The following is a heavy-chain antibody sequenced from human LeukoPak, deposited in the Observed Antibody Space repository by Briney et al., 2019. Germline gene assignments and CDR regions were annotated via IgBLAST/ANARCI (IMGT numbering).Heavy chain of an antibody. CDR2: VYYSGCT. CDR1: GGSISSYY. V-gene: IGHV4-59*01. CDR3: ARAPYYYDSSGYYYGYFDY. Sequence: SETLSLTCTVSGGSISSYYWSWIRQPPGKGLEWIGYVYYSGCTNYNPSLKSRVTISVDTSKNQLSLKLSSVTAADTAVYYCARAPYYYDSSGYYYGYFDYWGQGTLVTVSS. J-gene: IGHJ4*02. D-gene: IGHD3-22*01.